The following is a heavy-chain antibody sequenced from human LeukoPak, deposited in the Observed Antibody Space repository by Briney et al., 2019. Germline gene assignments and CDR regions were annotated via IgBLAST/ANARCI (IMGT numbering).Heavy chain of an antibody. CDR3: ARSLKEYDSSGYYSTPAY. CDR2: ISSSSSTI. J-gene: IGHJ4*02. CDR1: GFTFSSYS. V-gene: IGHV3-48*04. Sequence: GGSLRLSCAASGFTFSSYSMNWVRQAPGKGLEWVSYISSSSSTIYYADSVKGRFTISRNNAKNSLYLQMNSLRAEDTAVYYCARSLKEYDSSGYYSTPAYWGQGTLVTVSS. D-gene: IGHD3-22*01.